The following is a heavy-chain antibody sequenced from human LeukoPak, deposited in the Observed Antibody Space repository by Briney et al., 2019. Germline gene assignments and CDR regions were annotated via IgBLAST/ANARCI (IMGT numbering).Heavy chain of an antibody. CDR3: ARPQSLFRNYDAFDI. J-gene: IGHJ3*02. D-gene: IGHD5-24*01. CDR2: INPSGGTT. CDR1: GYTFPNYY. Sequence: ASVKVSCKASGYTFPNYYIHWVRQAPGQGLDWMGIINPSGGTTNYAQKFQGRVTMTRDTSTNTVSMVLSSLRSEDTAVYYCARPQSLFRNYDAFDIWGQGTMVTVSS. V-gene: IGHV1-46*01.